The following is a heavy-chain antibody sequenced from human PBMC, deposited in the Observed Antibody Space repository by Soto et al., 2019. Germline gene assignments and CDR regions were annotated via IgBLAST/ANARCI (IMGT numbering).Heavy chain of an antibody. CDR1: GGSISSYY. V-gene: IGHV4-59*01. CDR3: ARGASSGYLNWFDP. Sequence: SETLSLTCTVSGGSISSYYWSWIRQPPGKGLEWIGYIYYSGSTNYNPSLKSRVTISVDTSKNQFSLRLSSVTAADTAVYYCARGASSGYLNWFDPRGQGTLVTVSS. CDR2: IYYSGST. J-gene: IGHJ5*02. D-gene: IGHD3-22*01.